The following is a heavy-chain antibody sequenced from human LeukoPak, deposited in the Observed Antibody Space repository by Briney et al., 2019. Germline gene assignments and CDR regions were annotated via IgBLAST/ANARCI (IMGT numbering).Heavy chain of an antibody. D-gene: IGHD2-15*01. Sequence: GGSLRLSCAASGFTFSIYWMSWVRQAPGKGLEWVSSISSSSSYIYYADSVKGRFTISRDNAKNSLYLQMNSLRAEDTAVYYCARDREPYCSGGSCVWFDPWGQGTLVTVSS. J-gene: IGHJ5*02. CDR1: GFTFSIYW. V-gene: IGHV3-21*01. CDR3: ARDREPYCSGGSCVWFDP. CDR2: ISSSSSYI.